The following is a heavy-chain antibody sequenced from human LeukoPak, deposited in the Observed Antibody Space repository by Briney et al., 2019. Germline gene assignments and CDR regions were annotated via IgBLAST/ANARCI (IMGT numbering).Heavy chain of an antibody. J-gene: IGHJ6*03. CDR1: GYTFTGYY. CDR2: INPNSGGT. CDR3: ARVSRWMGMPLAFPYYYYMDV. D-gene: IGHD4-23*01. V-gene: IGHV1-2*02. Sequence: ASVKVSCKASGYTFTGYYMHWVRQAPGQGLEWMGWINPNSGGTNYAQKFQGRVTMTRDTSISTAYMELSRLRSDDMAVYYCARVSRWMGMPLAFPYYYYMDVWGKGTTVTVSS.